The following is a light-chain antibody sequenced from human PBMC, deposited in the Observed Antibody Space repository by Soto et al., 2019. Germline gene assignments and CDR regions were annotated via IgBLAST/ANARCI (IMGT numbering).Light chain of an antibody. Sequence: EILLTQSPSTLSLSTGEGVTLSCRASQSVTVNSLAWYQQKPGQDPRLLIYAASTRAAAVPDRFTGSGSGTDFALTISRLEPEDFGVYYCQQYGDSPLTSGPGTKVDIK. J-gene: IGKJ3*01. V-gene: IGKV3-20*01. CDR1: QSVTVNS. CDR2: AAS. CDR3: QQYGDSPLT.